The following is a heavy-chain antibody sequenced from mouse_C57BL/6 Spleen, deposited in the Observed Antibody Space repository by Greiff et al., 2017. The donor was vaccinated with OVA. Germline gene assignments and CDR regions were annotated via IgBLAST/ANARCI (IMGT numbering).Heavy chain of an antibody. D-gene: IGHD2-3*01. CDR1: GFTFSDYG. Sequence: EVKLMESGGGLVKPGGSLKLSCAASGFTFSDYGMHWVRQAPEKGLAWVAYISSGSSTIYYADPVKGRFTISRDNAKNTLFLQMTSLRSEDTAMYYCARGPLYDGYYEGFAYWGQGTLVTVSA. CDR2: ISSGSSTI. V-gene: IGHV5-17*01. J-gene: IGHJ3*01. CDR3: ARGPLYDGYYEGFAY.